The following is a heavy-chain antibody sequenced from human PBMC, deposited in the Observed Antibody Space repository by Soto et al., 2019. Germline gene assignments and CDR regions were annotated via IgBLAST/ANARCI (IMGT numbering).Heavy chain of an antibody. D-gene: IGHD4-17*01. J-gene: IGHJ4*02. CDR2: IYPSDSDT. Sequence: SLKLSCPVSGYTFTIYWIGWVRQMPGKGLEWMGIIYPSDSDTRYSPSFQGQVTISADQSTNTAYLQWDSLKASDTAIYYCARPANTVADHFDLWGQGTPVTVSS. V-gene: IGHV5-51*01. CDR1: GYTFTIYW. CDR3: ARPANTVADHFDL.